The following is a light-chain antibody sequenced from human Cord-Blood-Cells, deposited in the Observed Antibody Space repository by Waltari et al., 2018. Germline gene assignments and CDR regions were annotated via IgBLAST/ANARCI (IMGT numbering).Light chain of an antibody. V-gene: IGKV3-11*01. Sequence: EIVLTQSPATLSLSPGERATLSCRASQRVSSYLAWYQQKPGQAPRLLIYDASNRATGIPARFSGSGSGTDFTLTISSLEPEDFAVYYCQQRSNWRTFGQGTKLEIK. CDR1: QRVSSY. CDR3: QQRSNWRT. J-gene: IGKJ2*02. CDR2: DAS.